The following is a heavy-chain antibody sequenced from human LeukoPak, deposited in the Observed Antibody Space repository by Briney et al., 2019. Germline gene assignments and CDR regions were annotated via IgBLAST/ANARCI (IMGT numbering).Heavy chain of an antibody. CDR3: ARVGPYIEVDP. V-gene: IGHV4-61*02. CDR2: IYTSEDT. Sequence: PSETLSLTCTVSVGSFSSRPYYWSWIRQPAGKGLEWIGRIYTSEDTDYNPSLKSRVTISVDPSKNQFSLQLSSLTASDTAVYYCARVGPYIEVDPWGQGTLVIVSS. D-gene: IGHD3/OR15-3a*01. J-gene: IGHJ5*02. CDR1: VGSFSSRPYY.